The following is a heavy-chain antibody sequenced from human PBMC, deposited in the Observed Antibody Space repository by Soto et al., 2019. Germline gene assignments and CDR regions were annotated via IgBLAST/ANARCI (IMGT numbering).Heavy chain of an antibody. CDR3: ARFGRRSSIRAYDY. Sequence: SETLSLTCAVYGGSFSGYYWSWIRQPPGKGLEWIGEINHSGSTNYNPSLKSRVTISVDTSKNQFSLKLSSVTAADTAVYYCARFGRRSSIRAYDYWGQGTLVTVSS. J-gene: IGHJ4*02. D-gene: IGHD6-6*01. CDR2: INHSGST. CDR1: GGSFSGYY. V-gene: IGHV4-34*01.